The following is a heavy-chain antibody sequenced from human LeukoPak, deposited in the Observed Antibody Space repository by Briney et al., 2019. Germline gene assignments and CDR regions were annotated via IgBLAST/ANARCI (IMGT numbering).Heavy chain of an antibody. D-gene: IGHD4-17*01. CDR1: GFTFTSFA. Sequence: GGSLRLSCAASGFTFTSFAIHWVRQAPGKGLEWVAVMSNDGLNQYYADSVKGRFTLSRDSSKKTLYLQMNSLRNEDAALYYCARSFNGDLDYWGQGTLVTVSS. J-gene: IGHJ4*02. CDR2: MSNDGLNQ. CDR3: ARSFNGDLDY. V-gene: IGHV3-30*04.